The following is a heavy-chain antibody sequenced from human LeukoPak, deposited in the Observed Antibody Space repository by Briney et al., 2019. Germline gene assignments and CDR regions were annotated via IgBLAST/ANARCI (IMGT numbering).Heavy chain of an antibody. Sequence: SETLSLTCTVSGGSISSGGYYWSWIRQHPGKGLEWIGYIYYSGSTYYNPSLKSRVTISVDTSKNQFSLKLSSVTAADTAVYYCAREGDSSSVAPWGQGTMATVSS. J-gene: IGHJ3*01. CDR2: IYYSGST. CDR1: GGSISSGGYY. CDR3: AREGDSSSVAP. V-gene: IGHV4-31*03. D-gene: IGHD6-6*01.